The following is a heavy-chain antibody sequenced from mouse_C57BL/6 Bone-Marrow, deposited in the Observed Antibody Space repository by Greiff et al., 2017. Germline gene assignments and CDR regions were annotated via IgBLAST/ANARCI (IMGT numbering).Heavy chain of an antibody. J-gene: IGHJ2*01. CDR1: GYTFTSYT. V-gene: IGHV1-4*01. CDR2: INPSSGYT. CDR3: ARSYYGSSYVRDFDY. D-gene: IGHD1-1*01. Sequence: QVQLQQSGAELARPGASVKMSCKASGYTFTSYTMHWVNQRPGQGLEWIGYINPSSGYTKYNQKFKDKATLTADKSSSTAYMQLSSLTSEDSAIYYCARSYYGSSYVRDFDYWGQGTTLTVSS.